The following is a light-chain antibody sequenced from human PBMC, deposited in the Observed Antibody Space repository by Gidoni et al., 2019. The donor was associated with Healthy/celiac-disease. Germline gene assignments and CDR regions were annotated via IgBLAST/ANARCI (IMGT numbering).Light chain of an antibody. V-gene: IGKV1-39*01. J-gene: IGKJ2*01. CDR1: PSSSTY. CDR3: QRSYSTLRYT. Sequence: DIQLTQSSSSLSASVGDRVTITCRASPSSSTYLNWYQQKPGNAPKLLIYAASSLQSGVPSRFSGSGSGTDFTLTISSLQPEYFATYYCQRSYSTLRYTFGQGTKLEIK. CDR2: AAS.